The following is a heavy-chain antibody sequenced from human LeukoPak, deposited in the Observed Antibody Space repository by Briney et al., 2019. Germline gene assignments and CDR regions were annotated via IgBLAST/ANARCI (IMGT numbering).Heavy chain of an antibody. D-gene: IGHD6-25*01. Sequence: SETLSLTCTVSGGSISSYYWSWIRQPPGKGLEWIGYIYYSGSTNYNPSLKRRVTISVDTSKNQFSLKLSSETAGDTAVYYCARGSTKRPFHGLNYWGQGTLVTVSS. CDR3: ARGSTKRPFHGLNY. V-gene: IGHV4-59*01. CDR2: IYYSGST. J-gene: IGHJ4*02. CDR1: GGSISSYY.